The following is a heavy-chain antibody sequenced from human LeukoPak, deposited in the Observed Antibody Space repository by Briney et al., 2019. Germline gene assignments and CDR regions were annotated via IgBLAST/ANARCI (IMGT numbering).Heavy chain of an antibody. CDR1: GYTLTELS. CDR2: FDPEDDDA. CDR3: ATELTYYYGSGRGDGAFDI. J-gene: IGHJ3*02. D-gene: IGHD3-10*01. Sequence: ASVKLCCKVSGYTLTELSMHWVRQGPGRGLEWMGGFDPEDDDAIYAQKFQGRVTLTEDTSTDTAYMELSSLRSEDTAVYYCATELTYYYGSGRGDGAFDIWGQGTMVTVSS. V-gene: IGHV1-24*01.